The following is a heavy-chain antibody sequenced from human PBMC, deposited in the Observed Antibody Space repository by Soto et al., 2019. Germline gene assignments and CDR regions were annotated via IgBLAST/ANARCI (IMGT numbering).Heavy chain of an antibody. CDR1: GGTFNAHA. Sequence: QVQLVQSGAEVKKPGSSVKVSCKGSGGTFNAHAISWVRQAPGQGLEWMGGIIPIFGTPNYAQKFQGRLTINEATSTTTSYLELSSLRSDETAVYFCARVRWTLSPEESDAIWGQGPLVTVS. V-gene: IGHV1-69*06. CDR3: ARVRWTLSPEESDAI. D-gene: IGHD2-15*01. CDR2: IIPIFGTP. J-gene: IGHJ4*02.